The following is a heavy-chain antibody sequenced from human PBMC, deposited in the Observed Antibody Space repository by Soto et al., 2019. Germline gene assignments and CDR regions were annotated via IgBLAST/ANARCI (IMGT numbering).Heavy chain of an antibody. D-gene: IGHD4-17*01. CDR2: ISYDGSNK. V-gene: IGHV3-30*18. J-gene: IGHJ4*02. Sequence: SMRISCAASGFTFSSYGMHWVRQAPGKGLEWVAVISYDGSNKYYADSVKGRFTISRDNSKNTLYLQMNGLRAEDTAVYYCAKDLLDYGDYNYYFDYWGQGTLVTVSS. CDR1: GFTFSSYG. CDR3: AKDLLDYGDYNYYFDY.